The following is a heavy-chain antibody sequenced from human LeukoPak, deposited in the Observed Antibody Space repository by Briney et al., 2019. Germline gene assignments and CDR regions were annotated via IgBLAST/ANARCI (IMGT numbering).Heavy chain of an antibody. CDR2: ISSISTYT. Sequence: PGGSLRLSCAASGFIFSNYGMIWVRQAPGKGPERVSSISSISTYTHYADSVKGRFTISRDNAKNSLYLQMNSLRAEDTAVYYCARSGGARGYCSSTSCYPLDYWGQGTLVTVSS. J-gene: IGHJ4*02. D-gene: IGHD2-2*01. CDR1: GFIFSNYG. V-gene: IGHV3-21*01. CDR3: ARSGGARGYCSSTSCYPLDY.